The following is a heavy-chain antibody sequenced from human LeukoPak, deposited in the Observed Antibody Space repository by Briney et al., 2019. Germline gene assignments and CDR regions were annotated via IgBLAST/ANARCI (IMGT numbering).Heavy chain of an antibody. CDR2: ISAYNGNT. CDR3: ATFYYDSSGQFNWFDP. CDR1: GYTFTSYG. J-gene: IGHJ5*02. V-gene: IGHV1-18*01. D-gene: IGHD3-22*01. Sequence: EASVKVSCKASGYTFTSYGISWVRQAPGQGLEWMGWISAYNGNTNYAQKLQGRVTMTEDTSTDTAYMELSSLRSEDTAAYYCATFYYDSSGQFNWFDPWGQGTLVTVSS.